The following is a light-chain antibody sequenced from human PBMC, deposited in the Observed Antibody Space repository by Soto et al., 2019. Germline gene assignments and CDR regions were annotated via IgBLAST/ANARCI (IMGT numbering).Light chain of an antibody. J-gene: IGKJ5*01. CDR1: QSLISSY. Sequence: IVLAQSPSTLSLSPGERATLSCRASQSLISSYLAWYQQKPGKAPKLLIYGSFSRATGIPDRFSGSGSGTDFTLTISRLEPEDSAVYYCQQYGTLITLGQGTRLEIK. CDR3: QQYGTLIT. CDR2: GSF. V-gene: IGKV3-20*01.